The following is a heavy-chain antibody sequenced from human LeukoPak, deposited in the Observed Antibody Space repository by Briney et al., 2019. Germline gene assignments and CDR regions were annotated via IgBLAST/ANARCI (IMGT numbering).Heavy chain of an antibody. CDR2: IYYSGNT. CDR1: GGSISSYY. Sequence: SETLSLTCTVSGGSISSYYWSWIRQPPGKGLEWIGYIYYSGNTNYNPSLESRVTMSVDTSKNQFSLNLSSVTAADTAVYYCARDGSGSYNYYYGLDVWGQGTTVTVSS. J-gene: IGHJ6*02. V-gene: IGHV4-59*13. D-gene: IGHD1-26*01. CDR3: ARDGSGSYNYYYGLDV.